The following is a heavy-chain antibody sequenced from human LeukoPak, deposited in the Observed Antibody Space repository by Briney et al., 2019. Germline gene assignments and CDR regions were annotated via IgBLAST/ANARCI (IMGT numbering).Heavy chain of an antibody. CDR2: IYYSGST. V-gene: IGHV4-61*01. D-gene: IGHD1-7*01. CDR3: ARGPVGGTTYNDGDAFDI. CDR1: GGSISSSSYY. Sequence: SETLSLTCSVSGGSISSSSYYWSWIRQPPGKGLEWIGYIYYSGSTNYNPSLKSRVTISVDTSKNQFSLKLSSVTAADTAVYYCARGPVGGTTYNDGDAFDIWGQGTMVTVSS. J-gene: IGHJ3*02.